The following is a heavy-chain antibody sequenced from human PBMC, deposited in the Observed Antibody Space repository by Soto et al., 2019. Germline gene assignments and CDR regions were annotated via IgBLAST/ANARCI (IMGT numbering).Heavy chain of an antibody. V-gene: IGHV3-33*01. CDR2: IWYDGSNK. Sequence: PGGSLRLSCAASGFTFSSYGMHWVRQAPGKGLEWVAVIWYDGSNKYYADSVKDRFTISRDNSKNTLYLQMNSLRAEDTAVYYCARDRVPGQLGPEYYFDYWGQGTLVTVSS. CDR3: ARDRVPGQLGPEYYFDY. CDR1: GFTFSSYG. D-gene: IGHD6-6*01. J-gene: IGHJ4*02.